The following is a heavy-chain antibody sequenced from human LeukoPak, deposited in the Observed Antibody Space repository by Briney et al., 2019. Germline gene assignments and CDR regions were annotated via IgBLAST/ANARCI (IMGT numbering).Heavy chain of an antibody. CDR3: ARMSSSPRFDY. J-gene: IGHJ4*02. CDR2: INHSGST. CDR1: GGSISSNNYY. V-gene: IGHV4-39*07. Sequence: PSETLSLTCIVSGGSISSNNYYWGWIRQPPGKGLEWIGEINHSGSTNYNPSLKSRVTISVDTSKNQFSLKLSSVTAADTAVYYCARMSSSPRFDYWGQGTLVTVSS. D-gene: IGHD6-6*01.